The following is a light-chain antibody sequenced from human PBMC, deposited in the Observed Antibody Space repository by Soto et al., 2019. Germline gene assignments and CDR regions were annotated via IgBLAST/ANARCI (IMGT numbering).Light chain of an antibody. Sequence: ETVLTQSPGTLSLSPGERATLSCRASESISSSYLAWYQQKPGQAPRLLIYGASSGATGIPDRFSGSGSGTDFTLTISRLEPEDFAVYYCQQYGISLPVTFGGGTKVEIK. V-gene: IGKV3-20*01. J-gene: IGKJ4*01. CDR2: GAS. CDR3: QQYGISLPVT. CDR1: ESISSSY.